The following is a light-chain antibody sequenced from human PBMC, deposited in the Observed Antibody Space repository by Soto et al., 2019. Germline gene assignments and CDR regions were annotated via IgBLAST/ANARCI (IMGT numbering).Light chain of an antibody. CDR2: RNN. CDR1: SSNIGSNY. CDR3: AAWDDSLSGQV. Sequence: QSVLTQPPSASGTPGQRVTISCSGSSSNIGSNYVYWYQQLPGTAPKLLIYRNNQRPSGVPDRFSGSKSGTSASPAISGLRSEYEADYYCAAWDDSLSGQVFGTGTKVTVL. V-gene: IGLV1-47*01. J-gene: IGLJ1*01.